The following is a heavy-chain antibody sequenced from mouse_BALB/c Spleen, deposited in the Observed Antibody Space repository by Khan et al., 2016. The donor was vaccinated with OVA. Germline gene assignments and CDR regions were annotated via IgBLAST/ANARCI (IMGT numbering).Heavy chain of an antibody. CDR1: GYSITSDYA. Sequence: EVQLQESGPGLVKPSQSLSLTCTVTGYSITSDYAWNWIRQFPGNKLEWVGYISYSGRTSYNPSLKSRISITRDTSKNPFFLQFSSVSTEDTATYYCARSVTSTTVVATDFDYWGQGTTLTVSS. V-gene: IGHV3-2*02. CDR3: ARSVTSTTVVATDFDY. CDR2: ISYSGRT. J-gene: IGHJ2*01. D-gene: IGHD1-1*01.